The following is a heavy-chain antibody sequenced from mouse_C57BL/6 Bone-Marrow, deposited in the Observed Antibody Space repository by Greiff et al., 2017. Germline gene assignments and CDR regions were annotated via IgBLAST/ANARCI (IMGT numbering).Heavy chain of an antibody. V-gene: IGHV1-81*01. J-gene: IGHJ4*01. CDR2: IYPRSGNT. D-gene: IGHD1-1*01. CDR3: ARGSVTTVYYYAMDY. CDR1: GYTFTSYG. Sequence: QVQLQQSGAELARPGASVKLSCKASGYTFTSYGISWVKQRTGQGLEWIGEIYPRSGNTYYNEKFKGKATLTADKSSSTAYMELRSLTSEDSAVYFCARGSVTTVYYYAMDYWGQGTSVTVSS.